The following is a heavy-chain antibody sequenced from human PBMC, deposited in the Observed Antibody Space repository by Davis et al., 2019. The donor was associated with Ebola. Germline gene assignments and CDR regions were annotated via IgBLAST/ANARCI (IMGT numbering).Heavy chain of an antibody. CDR1: GGTFSSYA. CDR2: IIPILGIA. Sequence: SVKVSCKASGGTFSSYAISWVRQAPGQGLEWMGRIIPILGIANYAQKFQGRVTITADESTSTAYMELRSLRSDDTAVYYCARARFRELLEDYWGQGTLVTVSS. D-gene: IGHD3-10*01. J-gene: IGHJ4*02. CDR3: ARARFRELLEDY. V-gene: IGHV1-69*04.